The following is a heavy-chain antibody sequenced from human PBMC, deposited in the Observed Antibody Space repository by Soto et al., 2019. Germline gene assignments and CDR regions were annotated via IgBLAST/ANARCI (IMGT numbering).Heavy chain of an antibody. Sequence: SDTLSLTCAFSGGSLSSYYLWIWVRQPPGRGLEWIGEVYHSGSTNYNPSLKSRVTISVDKSKNQFSLELTSVTAADTAVYFCARDRPSEYTYGSSGWSDTWGQGTLVTV. D-gene: IGHD5-18*01. V-gene: IGHV4-4*02. J-gene: IGHJ5*02. CDR3: ARDRPSEYTYGSSGWSDT. CDR2: VYHSGST. CDR1: GGSLSSYYL.